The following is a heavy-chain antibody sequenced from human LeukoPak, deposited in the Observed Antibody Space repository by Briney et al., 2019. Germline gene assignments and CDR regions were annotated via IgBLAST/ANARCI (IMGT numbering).Heavy chain of an antibody. V-gene: IGHV4-34*01. CDR2: INHSGST. CDR1: GGSFSGYY. D-gene: IGHD3-10*01. J-gene: IGHJ4*02. CDR3: ARVSPHYYGSGSLNDY. Sequence: SETLSLTCAVYGGSFSGYYWSWIRQPPVKGLEWIGEINHSGSTNYNPSLKSRVTISVDTSKNQFSLKLSSVTAADTAVYYCARVSPHYYGSGSLNDYWGLGTLVTVSS.